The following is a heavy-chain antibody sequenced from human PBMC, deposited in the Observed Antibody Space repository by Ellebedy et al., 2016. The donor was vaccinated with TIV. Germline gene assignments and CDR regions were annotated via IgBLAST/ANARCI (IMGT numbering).Heavy chain of an antibody. J-gene: IGHJ6*02. Sequence: GGSLRLXXAASGFTFSNAWMTWVRQAPGKGPEWVGRIKRITEGGILDYAAPVKGRFAISRDDSRNTLYLQMNSLQTDDTAVYYCATEKGATDQYYYGMDVWGQGTLVTVSS. V-gene: IGHV3-15*01. D-gene: IGHD2-2*01. CDR1: GFTFSNAW. CDR3: ATEKGATDQYYYGMDV. CDR2: IKRITEGGIL.